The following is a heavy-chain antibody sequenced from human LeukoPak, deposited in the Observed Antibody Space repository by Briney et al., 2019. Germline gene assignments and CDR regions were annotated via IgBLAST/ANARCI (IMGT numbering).Heavy chain of an antibody. CDR1: GGTFSSYA. CDR2: IIPIFGTA. V-gene: IGHV1-69*05. Sequence: SVKVSCKASGGTFSSYAIGWVRQAPGQGLEWMGGIIPIFGTANYAQKFQGRVTITTDESTSTAYMELSSLRSEDTAVYYCARAPNVWIQHYNWFDPWGQGTLVTVSS. CDR3: ARAPNVWIQHYNWFDP. D-gene: IGHD5-18*01. J-gene: IGHJ5*02.